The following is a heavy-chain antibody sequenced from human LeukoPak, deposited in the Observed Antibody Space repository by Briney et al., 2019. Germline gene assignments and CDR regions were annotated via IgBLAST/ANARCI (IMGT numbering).Heavy chain of an antibody. D-gene: IGHD3-10*01. CDR3: AREARGGHFDY. Sequence: GGSLRLSCAASGFTFSSYGMHWVRQAPGKGLEWGAIISYVASNKYYADSVKGRFTISRDNSKNTLYLQMNSLRAEDTAVYYCAREARGGHFDYWGQGTLVTVSS. CDR1: GFTFSSYG. V-gene: IGHV3-33*05. J-gene: IGHJ4*02. CDR2: ISYVASNK.